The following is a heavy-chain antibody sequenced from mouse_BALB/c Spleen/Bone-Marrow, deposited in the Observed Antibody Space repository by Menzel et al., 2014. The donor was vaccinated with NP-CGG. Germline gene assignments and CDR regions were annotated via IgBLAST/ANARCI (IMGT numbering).Heavy chain of an antibody. V-gene: IGHV1-4*01. D-gene: IGHD2-2*01. CDR2: IIPTSDYS. Sequence: VQLRQSGAELARPGASVKMSCKASGYTFTTYTMHWVKQRPGQGLEWIGYIIPTSDYSTYNQKFKDKATLPAEKSSSTAYMQQSSLTSEDSAVYYCARSGYGYDRWYYFDYWGQGTTLTVSS. CDR1: GYTFTTYT. J-gene: IGHJ2*01. CDR3: ARSGYGYDRWYYFDY.